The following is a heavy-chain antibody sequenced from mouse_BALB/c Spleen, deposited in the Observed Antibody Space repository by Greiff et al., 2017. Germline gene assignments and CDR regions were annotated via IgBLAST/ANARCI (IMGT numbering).Heavy chain of an antibody. Sequence: QVHVKQSGAELVKPGASVKLSCKASGYTFTSYYMYWVKQRPGQGLEWIGEINPSNGGTNFNEKFKSKATLTVDKSSSTAYMQLSSLTSEDSAVYYCTRDHGNYAEAMDYWGQGTSVTVSS. CDR1: GYTFTSYY. J-gene: IGHJ4*01. D-gene: IGHD2-1*01. V-gene: IGHV1S81*02. CDR2: INPSNGGT. CDR3: TRDHGNYAEAMDY.